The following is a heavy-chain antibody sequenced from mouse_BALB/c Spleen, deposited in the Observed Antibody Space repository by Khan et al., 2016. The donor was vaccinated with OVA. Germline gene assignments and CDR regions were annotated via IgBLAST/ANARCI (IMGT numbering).Heavy chain of an antibody. CDR2: ISSGGDYT. J-gene: IGHJ3*01. Sequence: EVELVESGGDLVKPGGSLKLSCEAPGFTFSSYSMSWVRQTPDKRLEWVASISSGGDYTYYPDSVKGRFTISRDNAKNTLYLQMSDLKSEDTAIYYCADHLTGSFAYWGQGTLVTVSA. V-gene: IGHV5-6*01. CDR1: GFTFSSYS. CDR3: ADHLTGSFAY. D-gene: IGHD4-1*01.